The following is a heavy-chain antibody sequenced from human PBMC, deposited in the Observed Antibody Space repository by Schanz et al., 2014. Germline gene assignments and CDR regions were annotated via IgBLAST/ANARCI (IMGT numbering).Heavy chain of an antibody. D-gene: IGHD1-7*01. CDR1: GFTFNYVW. CDR3: AKELRPGTERPRGNFDY. CDR2: IKQDESER. Sequence: EVQLVESGGGLISPGGSLRLSCVASGFTFNYVWMSWVRQAPGKGLEWVANIKQDESERSYVDSVKGRFTISRDNAKNSLYLQMNSLRAEDTAVYYCAKELRPGTERPRGNFDYWGQGTLVTVSS. V-gene: IGHV3-7*03. J-gene: IGHJ4*02.